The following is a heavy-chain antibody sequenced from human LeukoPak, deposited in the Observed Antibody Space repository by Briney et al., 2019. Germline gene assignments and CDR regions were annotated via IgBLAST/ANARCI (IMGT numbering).Heavy chain of an antibody. CDR3: ARDRRVGATWSVGAFDI. CDR2: ISSSGDSI. Sequence: PGGSLRLSCAASGFTFSNAWMSWARQAPGKGLEWVSYISSSGDSIYYADSVKGRFTISRDNAKNSLSLQMNSLRAEDTAIYYCARDRRVGATWSVGAFDIWGQGTTVTVSS. D-gene: IGHD1-26*01. J-gene: IGHJ3*02. CDR1: GFTFSNAW. V-gene: IGHV3-48*03.